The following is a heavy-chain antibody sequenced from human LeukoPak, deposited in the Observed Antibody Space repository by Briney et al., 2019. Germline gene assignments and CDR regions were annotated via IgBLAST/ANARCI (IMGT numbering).Heavy chain of an antibody. Sequence: SETLSLTCTVSGGSFSSSSSYWGWIRQPPGKGLEWIGSIYYSGSTYYNPSLTSRVTISVDTSKNQFSLKLSSVTAADTAVYYCARQRYALFDCWGQGTLVTVSS. V-gene: IGHV4-39*01. CDR1: GGSFSSSSSY. CDR2: IYYSGST. J-gene: IGHJ4*02. CDR3: ARQRYALFDC. D-gene: IGHD3-16*02.